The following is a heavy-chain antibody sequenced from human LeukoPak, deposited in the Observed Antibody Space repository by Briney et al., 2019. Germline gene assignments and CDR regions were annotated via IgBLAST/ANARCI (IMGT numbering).Heavy chain of an antibody. CDR2: ISSSSSTI. V-gene: IGHV3-48*01. J-gene: IGHJ4*02. CDR1: GFIFSSYS. CDR3: ARDLSSGWYNY. D-gene: IGHD6-19*01. Sequence: GGSLRLSCAASGFIFSSYSMNWVRQAPGKGLEWVSYISSSSSTIYYADSVKGRFTISRDNAKNSLYLQMNSLRAEDTAVYYCARDLSSGWYNYWGQGTLVTVPS.